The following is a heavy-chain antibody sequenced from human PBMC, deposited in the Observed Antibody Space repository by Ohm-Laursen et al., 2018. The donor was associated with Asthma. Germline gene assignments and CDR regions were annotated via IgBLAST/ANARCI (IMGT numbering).Heavy chain of an antibody. J-gene: IGHJ6*02. Sequence: GSLRLSCTASGFTFSSYAMSWVRQAPGKGLECVSAIIGSGADTYYADSVKGRFTISRDNSKNTLYLQMNTLRAEDTAVYYCARETATGSQNIHYCDLDVWGQGTTVIVSS. D-gene: IGHD2-15*01. CDR2: IIGSGADT. V-gene: IGHV3-23*01. CDR3: ARETATGSQNIHYCDLDV. CDR1: GFTFSSYA.